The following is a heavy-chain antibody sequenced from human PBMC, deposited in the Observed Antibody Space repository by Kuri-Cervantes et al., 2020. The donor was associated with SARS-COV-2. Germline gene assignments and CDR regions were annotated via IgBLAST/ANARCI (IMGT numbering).Heavy chain of an antibody. CDR3: ARDQSITMIVVVNRDAFDI. V-gene: IGHV3-11*05. CDR2: ISSSSSYS. Sequence: LSLTCAASGFIFSDSYMSWVRQAPGKGLEWVSYISSSSSYSYYADSVKGRFTISRDNSKNTLYLQMNSLRAEDTAIYYCARDQSITMIVVVNRDAFDIWGQGTMVTVSS. D-gene: IGHD3-22*01. J-gene: IGHJ3*02. CDR1: GFIFSDSY.